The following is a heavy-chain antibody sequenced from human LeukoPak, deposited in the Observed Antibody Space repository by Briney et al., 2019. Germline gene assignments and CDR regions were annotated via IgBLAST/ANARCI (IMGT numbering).Heavy chain of an antibody. Sequence: GESLKISCKGSGYSFTSYWIGWVRQMPGKGLEWMGIIYPGDSDTRYSPSFQGLVTISADKSISTAYLQWSSLKASDTAMYYCARGSSGWYAGGVYYYYYGMDVWGQGTTVTVSS. CDR1: GYSFTSYW. D-gene: IGHD6-19*01. CDR3: ARGSSGWYAGGVYYYYYGMDV. J-gene: IGHJ6*02. V-gene: IGHV5-51*01. CDR2: IYPGDSDT.